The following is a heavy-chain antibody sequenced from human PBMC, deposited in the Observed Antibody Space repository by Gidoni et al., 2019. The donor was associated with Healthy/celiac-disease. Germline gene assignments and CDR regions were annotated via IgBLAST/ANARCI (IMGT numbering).Heavy chain of an antibody. CDR3: TKGGDYDPYCFDY. CDR2: ISYDGSNK. CDR1: GFTFSSYG. V-gene: IGHV3-30*18. J-gene: IGHJ4*02. Sequence: QVQLVESGGGVVQPGRSLGLSCAASGFTFSSYGMHWVRQAPGKGLEWVAVISYDGSNKYYADSVKGRFTISRDNSKNTLYLQMNSLRAEDTAVYYCTKGGDYDPYCFDYWGQGTLVTVSS. D-gene: IGHD4-17*01.